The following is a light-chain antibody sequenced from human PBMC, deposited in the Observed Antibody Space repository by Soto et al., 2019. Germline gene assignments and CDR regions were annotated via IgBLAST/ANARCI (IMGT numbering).Light chain of an antibody. J-gene: IGKJ1*01. Sequence: DIQMTQSPSTLSASVGDRVTITCRASQDINNWLAWYQQKPGNAPKFLIYDASTLESGVPSRFSGGGSGTEFTRTISSLQPDDSATYYCQQYYSRRTFGQGTKVEIK. CDR1: QDINNW. CDR2: DAS. CDR3: QQYYSRRT. V-gene: IGKV1-5*01.